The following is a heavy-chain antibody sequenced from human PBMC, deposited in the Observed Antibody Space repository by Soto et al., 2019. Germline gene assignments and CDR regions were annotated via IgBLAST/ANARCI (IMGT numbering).Heavy chain of an antibody. CDR3: ARGRYNYGRPLFDY. Sequence: QVQLQESGPGLVKPSHTLSLTCTVSGDSISSGGYFWSWIRQHPGKGLEWIGYIHYSGRTYYNPSLKSRLTISVDTSKNQFSLRLSSVTAADTAVYYCARGRYNYGRPLFDYWGQGTLVTVSS. CDR1: GDSISSGGYF. J-gene: IGHJ4*02. V-gene: IGHV4-31*03. CDR2: IHYSGRT. D-gene: IGHD5-18*01.